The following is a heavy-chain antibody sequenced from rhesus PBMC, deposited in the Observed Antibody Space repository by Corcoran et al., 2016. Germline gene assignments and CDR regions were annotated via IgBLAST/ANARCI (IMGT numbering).Heavy chain of an antibody. CDR1: GFTFSSYG. D-gene: IGHD2-21*01. CDR3: ASSGLTYCTGSGCPTGY. CDR2: ISYDGIKK. Sequence: EVQLVESGGGLAKPGGSLRLSCAASGFTFSSYGMHWVRQAHGNELEWVAVISYDGIKKYYAASVKDRFTISRDNSKNMLYLQINNLKLEDTAVYYCASSGLTYCTGSGCPTGYWGQGVLVTVSS. J-gene: IGHJ4*01. V-gene: IGHV3-54*02.